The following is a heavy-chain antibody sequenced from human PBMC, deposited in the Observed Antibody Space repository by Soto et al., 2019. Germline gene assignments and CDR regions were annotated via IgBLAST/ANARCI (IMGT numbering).Heavy chain of an antibody. D-gene: IGHD5-12*01. CDR1: GGSFSGYY. Sequence: SETLSLTCAVYGGSFSGYYWSWIRQPPGKGLEWIGEINHSGSTNYNPSLKSRVTISVDTSKNQFSLKLSSVTAADTAVYYCARPGGWLGFGTGSAPWGQGTLVPVS. J-gene: IGHJ5*02. V-gene: IGHV4-34*01. CDR3: ARPGGWLGFGTGSAP. CDR2: INHSGST.